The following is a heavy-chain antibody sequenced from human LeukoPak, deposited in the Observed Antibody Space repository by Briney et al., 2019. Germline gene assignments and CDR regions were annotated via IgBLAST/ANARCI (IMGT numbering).Heavy chain of an antibody. CDR2: FDPEDGET. CDR3: ATVRLTGYRNQYYFDY. D-gene: IGHD3-9*01. Sequence: GASVKVSCKASGHTFTSYYMHWVRQAPGKGLEWMGGFDPEDGETIYAQKFQGRVTMTEDTSTDTAYMELSSLRSEDTAVYYCATVRLTGYRNQYYFDYWGQGTLVTVSS. V-gene: IGHV1-24*01. J-gene: IGHJ4*02. CDR1: GHTFTSYY.